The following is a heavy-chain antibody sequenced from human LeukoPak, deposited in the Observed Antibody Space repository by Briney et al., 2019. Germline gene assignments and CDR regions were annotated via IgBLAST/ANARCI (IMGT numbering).Heavy chain of an antibody. CDR1: GFTFSSYA. CDR3: AKDFIVVVPAAILYYFDC. V-gene: IGHV3-23*01. D-gene: IGHD2-2*01. Sequence: GGSLRLSCAASGFTFSSYAMSWVRQAPGKGLEWVSAISGSGGSTYYADSVKGRFTISRDNSKNTLYLQMNSLRAEDTAVYYCAKDFIVVVPAAILYYFDCWGQGTLVTVSS. CDR2: ISGSGGST. J-gene: IGHJ4*02.